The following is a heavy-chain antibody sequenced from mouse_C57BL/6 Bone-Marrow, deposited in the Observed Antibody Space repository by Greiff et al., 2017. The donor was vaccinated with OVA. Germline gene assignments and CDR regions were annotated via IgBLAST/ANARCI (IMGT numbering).Heavy chain of an antibody. D-gene: IGHD2-4*01. J-gene: IGHJ3*01. CDR2: IDPSDSYT. CDR3: ARSKEVYYYYPFAY. Sequence: VQLQQPGAELVMPGASVKLSCKASGYTFTSYWMHWVKQRPGQGLEWIGEIDPSDSYTNYNQKFKGKSTLTVDKSSSTAYMQLSSLTSEDSAVYYWARSKEVYYYYPFAYWGQGTLVTVSA. V-gene: IGHV1-69*01. CDR1: GYTFTSYW.